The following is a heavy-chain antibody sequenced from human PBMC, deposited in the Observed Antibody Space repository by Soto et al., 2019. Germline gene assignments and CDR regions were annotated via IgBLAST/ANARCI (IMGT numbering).Heavy chain of an antibody. V-gene: IGHV1-46*01. Sequence: QVQLVQSGAEVKKPGASVKVSCKASGYTLTTFFMHWVRQAPGHGLEWMGVINPGYPAGRSATYSHKFQGGVTMTTATSTSTVYMELSRLRSDDTAVYYCAREAIVAGATTGMEVWGQGTTVTVS. D-gene: IGHD1-26*01. CDR3: AREAIVAGATTGMEV. CDR2: INPGYPAGRSA. J-gene: IGHJ6*02. CDR1: GYTLTTFF.